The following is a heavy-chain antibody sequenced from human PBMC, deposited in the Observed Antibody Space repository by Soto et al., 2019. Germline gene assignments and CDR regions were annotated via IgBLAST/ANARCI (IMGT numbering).Heavy chain of an antibody. V-gene: IGHV4-34*01. Sequence: KTSETLSLTCAVYGESFSGYYWSWIRQAPGKGLEWIGEINHSGSTNYDPSLKSRVTISVDTSKNQFSLKLNSVTGADTAVYYCARSDFWSGCLDYWGQGTLVTVSS. J-gene: IGHJ4*02. CDR3: ARSDFWSGCLDY. CDR2: INHSGST. CDR1: GESFSGYY. D-gene: IGHD3-3*01.